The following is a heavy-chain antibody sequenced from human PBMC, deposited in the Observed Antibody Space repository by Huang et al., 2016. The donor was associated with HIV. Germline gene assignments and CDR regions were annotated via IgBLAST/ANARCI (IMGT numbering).Heavy chain of an antibody. Sequence: QLQLQESGPGLVKASETLSLTCIVSGGSISSSNYYWGWVRQPPGKGLEWIGSIYYGGNTFYNPSLKSRVTISVDTSKNQLSRKVSSVTAADTAVYYCARHNIYCSGGGCSSFDYWGQGTLVTVSS. CDR3: ARHNIYCSGGGCSSFDY. CDR2: IYYGGNT. J-gene: IGHJ4*02. V-gene: IGHV4-39*01. D-gene: IGHD2-15*01. CDR1: GGSISSSNYY.